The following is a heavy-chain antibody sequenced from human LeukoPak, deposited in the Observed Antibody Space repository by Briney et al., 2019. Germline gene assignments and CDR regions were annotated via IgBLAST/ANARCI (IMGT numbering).Heavy chain of an antibody. CDR3: ARADWDTAMIDY. Sequence: GGSLRLSCAASGFTFSSYAMTWIRQAPGKGLEWVSSISSSSSYIYYADSVKGRFTISRDNAKNSLYLQMNSLRAEDTAVYYCARADWDTAMIDYWGQGTLVTVSS. D-gene: IGHD5-18*01. CDR1: GFTFSSYA. J-gene: IGHJ4*02. V-gene: IGHV3-21*01. CDR2: ISSSSSYI.